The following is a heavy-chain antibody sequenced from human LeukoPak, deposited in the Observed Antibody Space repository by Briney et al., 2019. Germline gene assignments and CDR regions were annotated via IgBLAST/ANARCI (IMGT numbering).Heavy chain of an antibody. J-gene: IGHJ6*04. V-gene: IGHV3-48*03. CDR3: AELGITMIGGV. CDR1: GFTFSSYA. D-gene: IGHD3-10*02. CDR2: ISSSGSTI. Sequence: GGPLRLSCAASGFTFSSYAMSWVRQAPGKGLEWVSYISSSGSTIYYADSVKGRFTISRDNAKNSLYLQMNSLRAEDTAVYYCAELGITMIGGVWGKGTTVTISS.